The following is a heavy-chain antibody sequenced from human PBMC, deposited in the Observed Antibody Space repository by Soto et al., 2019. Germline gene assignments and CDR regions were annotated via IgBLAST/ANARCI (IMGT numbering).Heavy chain of an antibody. CDR2: IGPSGNT. V-gene: IGHV3-23*01. Sequence: GSLRLSCAASGFTFSNSGMRWVRQAPGQGLEWVSSIGPSGNTYYSDAVKGRFTISRDISKNTLFLQMDSLRAEDTATYYCAKLLPNSYYNVMDVWGQGTTVTVSS. CDR1: GFTFSNSG. J-gene: IGHJ6*02. CDR3: AKLLPNSYYNVMDV.